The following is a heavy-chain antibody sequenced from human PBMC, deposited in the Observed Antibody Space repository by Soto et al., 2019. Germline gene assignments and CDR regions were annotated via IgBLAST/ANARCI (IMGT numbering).Heavy chain of an antibody. CDR2: IIPIFGTA. Sequence: SVKVSCKASGGTFSSYAISWVRQAPGQGLAWMGGIIPIFGTANYAQKFQGRVTITADESTSTAYMELSSLRSEDTAVYYCATSIDRYCSSTSCKYYYYYGMDVRGQGTTVTVSS. CDR1: GGTFSSYA. V-gene: IGHV1-69*13. D-gene: IGHD2-2*01. J-gene: IGHJ6*02. CDR3: ATSIDRYCSSTSCKYYYYYGMDV.